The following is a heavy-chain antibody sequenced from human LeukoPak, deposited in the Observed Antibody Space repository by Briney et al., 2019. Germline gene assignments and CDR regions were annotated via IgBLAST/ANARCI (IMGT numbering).Heavy chain of an antibody. CDR2: INPLTGFT. J-gene: IGHJ4*02. CDR3: APTPEAYTSNWNV. CDR1: GYSFIDDY. V-gene: IGHV1-2*02. D-gene: IGHD1-20*01. Sequence: ASVKVSCKASGYSFIDDYMHWVRQAPGQGLEWMGWINPLTGFTNYAQKFQGRVTMTGDTSISTAYMEVARLRFDDTAVYYCAPTPEAYTSNWNVWGQGTLVTVPS.